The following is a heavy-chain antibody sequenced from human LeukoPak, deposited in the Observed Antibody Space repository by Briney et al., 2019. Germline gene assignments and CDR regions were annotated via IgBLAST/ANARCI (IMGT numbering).Heavy chain of an antibody. Sequence: GGSLRLSCAASGFTFSDAWMSWVRQAPGKGLEWVANIKQDGSEKYYMDSVKGRFTISKDNAKNSLYLQMNSLRAEDTAVYYCARPPYSSSPTYYYYYYYMDVWGTGTTVTVSS. CDR1: GFTFSDAW. CDR2: IKQDGSEK. V-gene: IGHV3-7*01. D-gene: IGHD6-6*01. J-gene: IGHJ6*03. CDR3: ARPPYSSSPTYYYYYYYMDV.